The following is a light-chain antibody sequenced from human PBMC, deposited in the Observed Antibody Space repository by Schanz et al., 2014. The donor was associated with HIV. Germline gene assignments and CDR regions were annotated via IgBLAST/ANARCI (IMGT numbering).Light chain of an antibody. Sequence: QSVLTQPPSVSAAPGQKVTISCSGSSSNIGNNYVSWYRHLPGTAPRLLIYDNNERPSGIPDRFSGSKSGTSATLGITGLQTGDEADYYCGTWDSSLSDGYVIFGGGTKLTVL. J-gene: IGLJ2*01. CDR1: SSNIGNNY. V-gene: IGLV1-51*01. CDR2: DNN. CDR3: GTWDSSLSDGYVI.